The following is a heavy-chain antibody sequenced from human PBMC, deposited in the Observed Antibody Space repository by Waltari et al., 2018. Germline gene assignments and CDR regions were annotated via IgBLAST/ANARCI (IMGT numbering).Heavy chain of an antibody. CDR2: ISSRGRAT. J-gene: IGHJ4*02. Sequence: EVQMLESGGGLVEPGGSLRLSCTTSGFTFTQYTMSWVRQTPTRGVEWVSEISSRGRATHYADSVRGRFTSARDRAKGSVYLQMNNLRADDAAMYYCARGRYGAGSYSDYDYWGQGTLVTVSS. D-gene: IGHD3-10*01. CDR1: GFTFTQYT. CDR3: ARGRYGAGSYSDYDY. V-gene: IGHV3-48*01.